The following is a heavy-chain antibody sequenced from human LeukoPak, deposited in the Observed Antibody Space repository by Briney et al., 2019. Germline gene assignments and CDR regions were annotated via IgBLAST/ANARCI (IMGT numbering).Heavy chain of an antibody. CDR1: GFSISSYY. D-gene: IGHD1/OR15-1a*01. CDR3: ARDPVVFGNNAAFDI. CDR2: IYTSGST. J-gene: IGHJ3*02. Sequence: PSETLSLTCTVSGFSISSYYWSWIRQPAGKGLEWIGRIYTSGSTNYNPSLKSRVTMSVDTSKNQFSLMLSSVTAADTAVYYCARDPVVFGNNAAFDIWGQGTMVTVSS. V-gene: IGHV4-4*07.